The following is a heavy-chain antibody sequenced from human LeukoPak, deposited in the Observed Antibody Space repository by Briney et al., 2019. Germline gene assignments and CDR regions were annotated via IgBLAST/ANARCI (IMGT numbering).Heavy chain of an antibody. CDR3: ARDRGGGATDY. CDR2: MSPNSGNT. CDR1: GYTFTSYA. Sequence: ASVRVSCKASGYTFTSYAINWVRQATGQGLEWMGWMSPNSGNTGYAQKFQGRVTITRDTSISTFYMELSSLRSEDTAVYYCARDRGGGATDYWGQGTLVTVSS. J-gene: IGHJ4*02. V-gene: IGHV1-8*01. D-gene: IGHD3-10*01.